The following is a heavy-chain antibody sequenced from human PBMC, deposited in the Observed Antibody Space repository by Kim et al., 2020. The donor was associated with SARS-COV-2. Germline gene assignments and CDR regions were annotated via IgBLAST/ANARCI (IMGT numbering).Heavy chain of an antibody. CDR2: ISWNSGSI. D-gene: IGHD4-17*01. J-gene: IGHJ4*02. V-gene: IGHV3-9*01. CDR3: AKDRGEDGDDPPDY. Sequence: GGSLRLSCAASGFTFGDYAMHWVRQAPGKGLEWVSGISWNSGSIGYADSVKGRFTISRDNAKNSLYLQMNSLRAEDTALYYCAKDRGEDGDDPPDYWGQGTLVTVSS. CDR1: GFTFGDYA.